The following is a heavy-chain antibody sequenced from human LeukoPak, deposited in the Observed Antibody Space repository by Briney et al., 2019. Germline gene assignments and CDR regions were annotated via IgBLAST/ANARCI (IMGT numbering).Heavy chain of an antibody. V-gene: IGHV3-21*01. D-gene: IGHD1-26*01. CDR1: GFTFSSYS. CDR2: ISSSSSYI. J-gene: IGHJ4*02. Sequence: GGSLRLSCAASGFTFSSYSMNWVRQAPGKGLEWVSSISSSSSYIYYADSVKGRFTTSRDNAKNSLYLQMNSLRAEDTAVYYCARDDGSYSRSPGFDNWGQGTLVTVSS. CDR3: ARDDGSYSRSPGFDN.